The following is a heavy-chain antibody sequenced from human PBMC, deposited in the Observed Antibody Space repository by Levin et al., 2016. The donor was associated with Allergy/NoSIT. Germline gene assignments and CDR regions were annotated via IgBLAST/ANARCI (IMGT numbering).Heavy chain of an antibody. V-gene: IGHV4-59*01. D-gene: IGHD3-10*01. CDR1: GGSISSYY. Sequence: SETLSLTCTVSGGSISSYYWSWIRQPPGKGLEWIGDIHYSGSSNYNPSLKSRVTISLDTSKNQVSLKLSSVTAADTAVYYCANYNGGHGGTFDCWGQGTLVTASS. J-gene: IGHJ4*02. CDR2: IHYSGSS. CDR3: ANYNGGHGGTFDC.